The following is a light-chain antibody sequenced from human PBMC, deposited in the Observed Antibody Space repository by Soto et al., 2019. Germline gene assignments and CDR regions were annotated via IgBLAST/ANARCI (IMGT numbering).Light chain of an antibody. CDR1: QSVSSN. CDR3: QQYGYSLWT. Sequence: THSPSSLSASVVDRSTLSCRASQSVSSNLAWYQHKPGQAPRLLIYGASSRATGIPDRFSGSGSGTDFTLTISRLEPEDFAIYYCQQYGYSLWTFGQGTKVDIK. CDR2: GAS. V-gene: IGKV3-20*01. J-gene: IGKJ1*01.